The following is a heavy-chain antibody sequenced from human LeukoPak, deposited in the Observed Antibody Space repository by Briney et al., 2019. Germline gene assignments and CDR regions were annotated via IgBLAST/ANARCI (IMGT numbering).Heavy chain of an antibody. V-gene: IGHV4-59*08. J-gene: IGHJ4*02. CDR3: AIRTGFDLCDY. CDR2: IYSYDNT. Sequence: PSETPSLTCTVSGDSIRSYHWGWIRQSPGKGLDLSGYIYSYDNTNYNPALEIRVTISVDTSKNQFSLRLTSVTAADTALYFRAIRTGFDLCDYWGQGTVDSV. CDR1: GDSIRSYH. D-gene: IGHD3/OR15-3a*01.